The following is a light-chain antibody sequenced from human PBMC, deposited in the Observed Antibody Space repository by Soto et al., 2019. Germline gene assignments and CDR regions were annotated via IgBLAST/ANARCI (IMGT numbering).Light chain of an antibody. CDR1: NSDVGGYNY. J-gene: IGLJ3*02. V-gene: IGLV2-14*01. Sequence: QSALTQPASVSGSPGQPITISCTGTNSDVGGYNYVSWYQQYPGKAPKLMIYEVSNRPSGVSNRFSGSKSGNTASLTISGLQAEDEADYYCSSYTSSILVFGGGTKLTVL. CDR2: EVS. CDR3: SSYTSSILV.